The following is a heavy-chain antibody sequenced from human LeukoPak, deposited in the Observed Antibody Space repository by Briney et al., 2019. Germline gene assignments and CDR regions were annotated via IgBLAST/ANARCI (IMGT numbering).Heavy chain of an antibody. CDR1: GFTFSSYG. D-gene: IGHD3-22*01. V-gene: IGHV3-33*01. CDR2: IWYDGSNK. J-gene: IGHJ4*02. Sequence: GGSLRLSCAASGFTFSSYGMHWVRQAPGKGLEWVAVIWYDGSNKYYADSVKGRFTISRDNSKNTLYLQMNSLRAEDTAVYYCAGLGSYYYDSSGHWGQGTLVTVSS. CDR3: AGLGSYYYDSSGH.